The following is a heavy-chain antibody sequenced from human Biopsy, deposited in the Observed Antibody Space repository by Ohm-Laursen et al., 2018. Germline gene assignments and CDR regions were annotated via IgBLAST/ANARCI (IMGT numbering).Heavy chain of an antibody. Sequence: SLRLSCAASGFTVYNNYMTWVRQAPGKGLVWVSSINSDGSRITYADSVKGRFTISRDNAKNSLFLHMNSLRAEDTAVYYCARESALKWYQSLSYFNGMDVWGQGTTVTVSS. CDR3: ARESALKWYQSLSYFNGMDV. J-gene: IGHJ6*02. V-gene: IGHV3-74*01. CDR2: INSDGSRI. CDR1: GFTVYNNY. D-gene: IGHD2-2*01.